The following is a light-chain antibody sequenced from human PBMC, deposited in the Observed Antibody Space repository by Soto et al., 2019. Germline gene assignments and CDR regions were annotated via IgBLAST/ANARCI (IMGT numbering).Light chain of an antibody. CDR3: QHYYSHPPT. J-gene: IGKJ1*01. CDR2: GAS. Sequence: AIRMTQSPSSFSASTGDRVTITCRASQGIGTILAWYQRKPGRAPKLLISGASTLQIGVPSRFSGSGSGTEFTLTINYLQSEDFAIYYCQHYYSHPPTFGQGTNVEIK. CDR1: QGIGTI. V-gene: IGKV1-8*01.